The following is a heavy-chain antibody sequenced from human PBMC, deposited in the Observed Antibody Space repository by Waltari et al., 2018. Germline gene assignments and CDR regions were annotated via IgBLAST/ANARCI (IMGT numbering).Heavy chain of an antibody. V-gene: IGHV4-38-2*01. J-gene: IGHJ4*02. D-gene: IGHD4-4*01. CDR3: TRRYTRRDYSPFDF. CDR2: IYRSGTT. CDR1: GYSIRSGYY. Sequence: QVQLQESGPGLVRPSEILSLNCGVSGYSIRSGYYWGWIRQPPGKGLEWIGSIYRSGTTYYNPSLESRVTMSVDTSKNQFSLKMSPVTAADTAVYYCTRRYTRRDYSPFDFWGQGTLVTVSS.